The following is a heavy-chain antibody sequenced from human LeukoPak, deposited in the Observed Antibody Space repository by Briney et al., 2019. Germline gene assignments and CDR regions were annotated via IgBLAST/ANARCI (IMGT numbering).Heavy chain of an antibody. J-gene: IGHJ4*02. CDR3: ARDQWLVRGHFDY. V-gene: IGHV3-33*01. Sequence: PGGSLRLSCAASGFTFSSYGMHWVRQAPGKGLEGVAVIWYDGSNKYYADSVKGRFTISRDNSKNTLYLQMNSLRAEDTAVYYCARDQWLVRGHFDYWGQGTLVTVSS. CDR1: GFTFSSYG. D-gene: IGHD6-19*01. CDR2: IWYDGSNK.